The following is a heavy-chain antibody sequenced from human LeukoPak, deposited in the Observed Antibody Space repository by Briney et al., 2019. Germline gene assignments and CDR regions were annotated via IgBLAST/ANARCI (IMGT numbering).Heavy chain of an antibody. CDR3: ARHGSSGGSCPGGSTTYGDAFDI. Sequence: GESLQISCQGSGYIFTSYWIGWVRQVPGKGLEWMGIIYSGDSDTRYSPSFQGQVTISADKSISTAYLQWSSLKASDTAMYYCARHGSSGGSCPGGSTTYGDAFDIWGQGTMVTVSS. CDR1: GYIFTSYW. CDR2: IYSGDSDT. J-gene: IGHJ3*02. D-gene: IGHD2-15*01. V-gene: IGHV5-51*01.